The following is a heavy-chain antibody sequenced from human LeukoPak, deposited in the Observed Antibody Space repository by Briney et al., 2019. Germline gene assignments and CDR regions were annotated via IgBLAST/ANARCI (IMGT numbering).Heavy chain of an antibody. J-gene: IGHJ4*02. CDR2: ISSSSSYI. CDR1: GFTFSSYS. D-gene: IGHD2-2*01. CDR3: ARDSGIVVVPAAVDY. Sequence: PGGSLRLSCAASGFTFSSYSMNWVRQAPGKGLEWVSSISSSSSYIYYADSVKGRFTISRDNAKNSLYLQMNSLRAEDTAVYYCARDSGIVVVPAAVDYWGQGTLVTVSS. V-gene: IGHV3-21*01.